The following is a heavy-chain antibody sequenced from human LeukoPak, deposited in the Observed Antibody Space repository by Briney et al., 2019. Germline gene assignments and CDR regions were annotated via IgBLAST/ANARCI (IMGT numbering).Heavy chain of an antibody. CDR2: INPNSGGT. Sequence: ASVKVSCKASGYTFTSYDINWVRQATGQGLEWMGWINPNSGGTNYAQKFQGRVTMTRDTSISTAYMELSRLRSDDTAVYYCARDAAQVEMATMRYYYYMDVWGKGTTVTVSS. CDR3: ARDAAQVEMATMRYYYYMDV. J-gene: IGHJ6*03. D-gene: IGHD5-24*01. V-gene: IGHV1-2*02. CDR1: GYTFTSYD.